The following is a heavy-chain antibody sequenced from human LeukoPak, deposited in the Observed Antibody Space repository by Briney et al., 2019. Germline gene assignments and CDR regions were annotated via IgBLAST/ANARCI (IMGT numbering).Heavy chain of an antibody. CDR2: IISSGTTI. J-gene: IGHJ4*02. D-gene: IGHD4-17*01. Sequence: GGSLRLSCAASGFTFSSYEMNCVRQATGKGLECLSYIISSGTTIKYAHSVKGRFTLSRDNAKNSLYLQVNSLRAEDTAVYYCARIMITVTTSDYWGQGTLVTVSS. V-gene: IGHV3-48*03. CDR1: GFTFSSYE. CDR3: ARIMITVTTSDY.